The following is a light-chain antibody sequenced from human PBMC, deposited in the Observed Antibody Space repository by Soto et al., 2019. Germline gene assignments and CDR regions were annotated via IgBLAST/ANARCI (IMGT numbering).Light chain of an antibody. J-gene: IGKJ2*01. V-gene: IGKV1-39*01. CDR2: GAS. CDR3: QQSYSYQYT. Sequence: DIPMTQSPSSLSASVGDRVTITCRAGHSISSYLNWFQQKPGKAPKLLMYGASTLQIGVPSRFSGSGSGTDFTLTISSLQPEDVATYYCQQSYSYQYTFGQGTKLEIK. CDR1: HSISSY.